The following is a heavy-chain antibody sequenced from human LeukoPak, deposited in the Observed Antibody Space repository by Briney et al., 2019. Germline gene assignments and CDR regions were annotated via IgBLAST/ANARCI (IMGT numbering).Heavy chain of an antibody. D-gene: IGHD4-17*01. V-gene: IGHV3-23*01. CDR1: GFTFSNYG. J-gene: IGHJ4*02. CDR2: ITGSGGST. Sequence: PGGTLRLSCAASGFTFSNYGLSWVRQAPGKGLEWVSGITGSGGSTYYADSVKGRFTISRDNSKNTLYLQMNSLRAEDMAVYYCARDKDGDRTFDYWGQGTLVTVSS. CDR3: ARDKDGDRTFDY.